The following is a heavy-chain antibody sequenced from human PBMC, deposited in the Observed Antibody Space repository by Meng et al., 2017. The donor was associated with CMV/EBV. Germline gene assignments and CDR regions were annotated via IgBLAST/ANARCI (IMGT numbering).Heavy chain of an antibody. CDR3: ARGHSTYYDFWSGYSIRLYYYYYGMDV. D-gene: IGHD3-3*01. CDR2: INPNSGGT. V-gene: IGHV1-2*02. Sequence: ASVKVSCKASGYTFTGYYMHWVRQAPGQGLEWMGWINPNSGGTNYAQKFQGRVTITRNTSISTAYMELSSLRSEDTAVYYCARGHSTYYDFWSGYSIRLYYYYYGMDVWGQGTTVTVSS. CDR1: GYTFTGYY. J-gene: IGHJ6*02.